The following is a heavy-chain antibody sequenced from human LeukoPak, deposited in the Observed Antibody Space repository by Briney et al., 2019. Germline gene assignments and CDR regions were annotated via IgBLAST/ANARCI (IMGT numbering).Heavy chain of an antibody. V-gene: IGHV3-30*03. CDR1: GFTFSNYG. J-gene: IGHJ3*02. Sequence: GGSLRLSCAASGFTFSNYGMRWVRQAPGKGLEWVAVISYDGSNKYYADSVKGRFTISRDNSKNTLYLQVNSLRAEDTALYYCAGRYSYGYNAFDIWGQGTMVTVSS. CDR2: ISYDGSNK. CDR3: AGRYSYGYNAFDI. D-gene: IGHD5-18*01.